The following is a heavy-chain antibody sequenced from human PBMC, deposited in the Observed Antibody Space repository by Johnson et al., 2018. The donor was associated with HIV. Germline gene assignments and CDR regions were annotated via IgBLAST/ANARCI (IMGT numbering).Heavy chain of an antibody. J-gene: IGHJ3*02. CDR1: GFTFSSYA. CDR2: ISYDGSNK. Sequence: QVQLVESGGGVVQPGRSLRLSCAASGFTFSSYAMHWVRQAPGKGLEWVAVISYDGSNKYYADSVKGRFTISRDNSKNTLYLQMNSLRAEDTALYYCARPYRSSWYGDAFDIWGQGTMVTVSS. V-gene: IGHV3-30*04. D-gene: IGHD6-13*01. CDR3: ARPYRSSWYGDAFDI.